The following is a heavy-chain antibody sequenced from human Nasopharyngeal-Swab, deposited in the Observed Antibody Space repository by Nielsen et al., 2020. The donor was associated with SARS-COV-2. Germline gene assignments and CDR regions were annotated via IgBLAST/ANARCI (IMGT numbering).Heavy chain of an antibody. CDR3: ARVGPSGYYYGMDV. J-gene: IGHJ6*02. Sequence: WVRQAPGQGLEWMGRINPNSGGTNYAQKFQGRVTMTRDTSISTAYMELSRLRSDDTAVYYCARVGPSGYYYGMDVWGQGTTVT. D-gene: IGHD6-25*01. CDR2: INPNSGGT. V-gene: IGHV1-2*06.